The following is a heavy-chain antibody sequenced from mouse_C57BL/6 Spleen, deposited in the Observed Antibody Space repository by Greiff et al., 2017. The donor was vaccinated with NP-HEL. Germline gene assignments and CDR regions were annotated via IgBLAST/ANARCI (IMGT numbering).Heavy chain of an antibody. CDR3: ARRPNWDGYYFDD. V-gene: IGHV5-17*01. D-gene: IGHD4-1*01. J-gene: IGHJ2*01. CDR2: ISSGSSTI. Sequence: VQLKESGGGLVKPGGSLKLSCAASGFTFSDYGMHWVRQAPEKGLEWVAYISSGSSTIYYADTVKGRFTISRDNAKNTLFLQMTSLRSEDTAMYYCARRPNWDGYYFDDWGQGTTLTVAS. CDR1: GFTFSDYG.